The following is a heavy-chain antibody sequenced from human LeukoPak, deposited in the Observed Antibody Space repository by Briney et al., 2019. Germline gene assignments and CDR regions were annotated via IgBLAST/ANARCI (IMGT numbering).Heavy chain of an antibody. CDR1: GFTLSNYA. Sequence: GGSLRLSCAASGFTLSNYAMHWVRQAPGKGLECVSSINGNGDSTYYADSVKGRFVISRDNSKNTLYLQMGSLRAEDMAVYYCARGTGSYFIYYSMDVWGQGTTVTVSS. J-gene: IGHJ6*02. CDR2: INGNGDST. V-gene: IGHV3-64*02. CDR3: ARGTGSYFIYYSMDV. D-gene: IGHD3-22*01.